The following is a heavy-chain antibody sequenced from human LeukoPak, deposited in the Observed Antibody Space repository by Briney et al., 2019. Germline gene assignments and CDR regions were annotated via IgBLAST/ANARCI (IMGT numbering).Heavy chain of an antibody. D-gene: IGHD3-3*01. Sequence: GRSLRLSCAASRFTFSSYSMNWVRQAPGKGLEWVSSISSSSSYIYYADSVKVRFTISRDNAKNSLYLQMNSLRAENTAVYYCAREAYYDFWSGYYGFHGMDVWGQGTTVTVSS. CDR1: RFTFSSYS. V-gene: IGHV3-21*01. CDR3: AREAYYDFWSGYYGFHGMDV. CDR2: ISSSSSYI. J-gene: IGHJ6*02.